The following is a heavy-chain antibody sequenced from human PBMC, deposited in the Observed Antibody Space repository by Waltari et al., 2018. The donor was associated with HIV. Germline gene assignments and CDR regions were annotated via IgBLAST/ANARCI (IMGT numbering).Heavy chain of an antibody. CDR3: APSWYYYDKSRPQLGFDP. CDR1: GGSISSSSYY. J-gene: IGHJ5*02. V-gene: IGHV4-39*01. Sequence: QLQLQESGPGLVKPSETLSLTCTVSGGSISSSSYYWGWIRQPPGKGLEWIGSIYYSGSTYYNPSLKSRVTISVDTSKNQFSLKLSSVTAADTAVYYCAPSWYYYDKSRPQLGFDPWGQGTLVTVSS. D-gene: IGHD3-22*01. CDR2: IYYSGST.